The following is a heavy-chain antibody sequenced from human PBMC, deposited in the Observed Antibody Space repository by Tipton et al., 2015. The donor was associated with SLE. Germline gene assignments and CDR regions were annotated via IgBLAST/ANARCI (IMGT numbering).Heavy chain of an antibody. D-gene: IGHD6-19*01. J-gene: IGHJ3*01. V-gene: IGHV4-39*02. CDR3: ATLGIAVVPNAYGAPDAFDF. CDR1: GGSISSKNYY. CDR2: IYDSETT. Sequence: TLSLTCTVSGGSISSKNYYWGWVRQPPGKALEWIAHIYDSETTYYNPSLKSRVTTAFDTSRNHFSLNLKSVTAADTALYYCATLGIAVVPNAYGAPDAFDFWGPGAMVTVSS.